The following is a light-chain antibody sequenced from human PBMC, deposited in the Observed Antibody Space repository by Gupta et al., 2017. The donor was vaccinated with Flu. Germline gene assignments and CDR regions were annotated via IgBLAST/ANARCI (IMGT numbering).Light chain of an antibody. V-gene: IGKV3-20*01. CDR2: GAS. CDR1: QSVRSSY. CDR3: QQYGSSGYT. J-gene: IGKJ2*01. Sequence: EIVLTQSPGTLSLSPGERATLSFMASQSVRSSYLAWHQQKPGQAPRLLIYGASSRATGIPDRSSGSGSGTDFTLTISILDPEDFAVYYCQQYGSSGYTFGQGTKMEIK.